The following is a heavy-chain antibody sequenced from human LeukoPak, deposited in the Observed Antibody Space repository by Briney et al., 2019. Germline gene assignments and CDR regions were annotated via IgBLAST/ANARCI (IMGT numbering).Heavy chain of an antibody. CDR3: AREYSSGWAYYMDV. V-gene: IGHV3-48*03. J-gene: IGHJ6*03. CDR1: GFTFSSYE. Sequence: PGGSLRLSCAASGFTFSSYEMNWVRQAPGKGLEWVSYISSSGSTIYYADSVKGRFTISRDNAKNSLYLQMNSLRAEDTAVYYCAREYSSGWAYYMDVWGKGTTVTVSS. D-gene: IGHD6-19*01. CDR2: ISSSGSTI.